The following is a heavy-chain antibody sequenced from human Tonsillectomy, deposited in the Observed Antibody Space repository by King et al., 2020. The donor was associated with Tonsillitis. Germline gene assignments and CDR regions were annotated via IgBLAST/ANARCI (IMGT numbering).Heavy chain of an antibody. J-gene: IGHJ4*02. CDR3: AKDPTGGWFGEELNYFDY. Sequence: VQLVQSGGGVVQPGGSLRLSCAASGFTFSSYGMHWVRQAPGKGLEWVAFIRYDGSKKYYGDSVKGRFTVSRDNSKNTLYLQMNSLRVDDTAVYYCAKDPTGGWFGEELNYFDYWGQGTLVTVSS. D-gene: IGHD3-10*01. V-gene: IGHV3-30*02. CDR1: GFTFSSYG. CDR2: IRYDGSKK.